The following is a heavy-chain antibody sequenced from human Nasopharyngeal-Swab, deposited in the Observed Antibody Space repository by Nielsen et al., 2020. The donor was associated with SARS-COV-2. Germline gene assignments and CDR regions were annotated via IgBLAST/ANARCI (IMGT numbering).Heavy chain of an antibody. V-gene: IGHV3-48*04. J-gene: IGHJ5*02. CDR2: IGTSSSTS. Sequence: GGSLRLSCEASGFTLDTYGMNWVRQAPGKGLEWLSYIGTSSSTSYYADSVKGRFTISRDTAKNSLYLQMNSLRAEDTAVYYCTSGWFDPWGQGTLVTVSS. CDR3: TSGWFDP. CDR1: GFTLDTYG.